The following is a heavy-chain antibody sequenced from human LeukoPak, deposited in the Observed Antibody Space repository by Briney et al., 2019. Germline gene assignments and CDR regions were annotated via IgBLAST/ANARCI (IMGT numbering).Heavy chain of an antibody. CDR3: ARGSSGWPTGIYYFDY. D-gene: IGHD6-19*01. CDR2: INPNSGGT. V-gene: IGHV1-2*06. Sequence: ASVKVSCKASGYTFTGYYMHWVRQAPGQGLEWMGRINPNSGGTNYAQKFQGRVTMTRDTSISTAYMELSRLRSDGTAVYYCARGSSGWPTGIYYFDYWGQGTLVTVSS. CDR1: GYTFTGYY. J-gene: IGHJ4*02.